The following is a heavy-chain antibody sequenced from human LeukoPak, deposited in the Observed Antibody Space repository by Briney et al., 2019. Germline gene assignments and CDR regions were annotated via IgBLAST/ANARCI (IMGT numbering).Heavy chain of an antibody. J-gene: IGHJ4*02. CDR2: INPKSGVT. D-gene: IGHD3-22*01. Sequence: GASMTVSCNTSGYTFTDYYIHWVRQAPGQGLEWMGWINPKSGVTNYAQNFQDRVTLTSDTSISTAYMDLSGLTSGDTAVYYCARALVNYYDSTVYQAYWGQGHLVTVSS. CDR3: ARALVNYYDSTVYQAY. V-gene: IGHV1-2*02. CDR1: GYTFTDYY.